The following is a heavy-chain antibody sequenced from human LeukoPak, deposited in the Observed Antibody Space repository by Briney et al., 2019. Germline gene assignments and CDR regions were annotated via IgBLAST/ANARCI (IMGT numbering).Heavy chain of an antibody. CDR2: ISAYDGNT. V-gene: IGHV1-18*01. CDR1: GYTFTSYG. Sequence: GASLKVSCMASGYTFTSYGISWVRQAPGQGLEWMGWISAYDGNTNYAQKLQGRVTMTTDTSTSTAYMELRSLRSDDTALYYCARDQSSGWPYYYYGMDVWGQGTTVTVSS. J-gene: IGHJ6*02. CDR3: ARDQSSGWPYYYYGMDV. D-gene: IGHD6-19*01.